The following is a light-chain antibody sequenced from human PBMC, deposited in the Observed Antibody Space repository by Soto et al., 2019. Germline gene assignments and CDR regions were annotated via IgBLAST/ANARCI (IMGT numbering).Light chain of an antibody. Sequence: EIVLTQSPATLSLSPGERATLSCRASQSVSSYLAWYQQKPGQAPRLLIYDASNRATGIPARFSGSGSGTEFTLTNSSLEPEEFAVYYCQERSIWPLLFTFGPGTKVDIK. CDR3: QERSIWPLLFT. J-gene: IGKJ3*01. CDR1: QSVSSY. CDR2: DAS. V-gene: IGKV3-11*01.